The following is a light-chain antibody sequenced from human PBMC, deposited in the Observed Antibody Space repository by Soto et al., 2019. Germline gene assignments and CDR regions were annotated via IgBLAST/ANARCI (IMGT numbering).Light chain of an antibody. CDR2: GNS. CDR3: QSYDSSLSGNVV. J-gene: IGLJ2*01. CDR1: SSNIGAGYD. Sequence: QSVLTQPPSVSGAQGQRVTISCTGSSSNIGAGYDVHWYQQLPGTAPKLLIYGNSNRPSGVPDRFSGSKSGTSASLAITGRQAEDEADYYCQSYDSSLSGNVVFGGGTKLTVL. V-gene: IGLV1-40*01.